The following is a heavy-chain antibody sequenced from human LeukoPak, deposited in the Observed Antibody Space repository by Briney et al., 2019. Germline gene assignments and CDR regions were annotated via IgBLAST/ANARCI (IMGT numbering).Heavy chain of an antibody. CDR1: GFTVSSNY. CDR2: IYSGGST. V-gene: IGHV3-66*02. J-gene: IGHJ4*02. D-gene: IGHD3-22*01. CDR3: ARVMNYDSSGYYLGYFDY. Sequence: GGSLRLSCAASGFTVSSNYMSWVRQAPGEGLEWVSVIYSGGSTYYADSVKGRFTISRDNSKNTLYLQMNSLRAEDTAVYYCARVMNYDSSGYYLGYFDYWGQGTLVTVSS.